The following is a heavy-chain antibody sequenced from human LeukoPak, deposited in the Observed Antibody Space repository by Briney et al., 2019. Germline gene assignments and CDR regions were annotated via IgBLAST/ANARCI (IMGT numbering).Heavy chain of an antibody. CDR2: ISSSSSYI. D-gene: IGHD2-15*01. Sequence: TLCLSRAASGFTFRRYNMNWARQAPGKGLEWVSSISSSSSYIYYADSVKGRFTISRDNAKNSLYLQMNSLRAEDTAVYYCARDCSGGSCYPANDYLGQGTLVAVSS. J-gene: IGHJ4*02. CDR1: GFTFRRYN. V-gene: IGHV3-21*01. CDR3: ARDCSGGSCYPANDY.